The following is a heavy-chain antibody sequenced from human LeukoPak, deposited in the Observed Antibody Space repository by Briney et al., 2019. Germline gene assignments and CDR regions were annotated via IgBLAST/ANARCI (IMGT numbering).Heavy chain of an antibody. CDR2: IKEDEIEI. V-gene: IGHV3-7*01. J-gene: IGHJ5*02. CDR3: ARGGFRHFDP. Sequence: GGSLRLSCAASGFALNSQTMSGVRQAPGKGLEGVASIKEDEIEIHYVDSVKGRFTISRDNAQDSLYLQMNSLRVEDTAVYYCARGGFRHFDPWGQGTLVTVSS. CDR1: GFALNSQT. D-gene: IGHD3-22*01.